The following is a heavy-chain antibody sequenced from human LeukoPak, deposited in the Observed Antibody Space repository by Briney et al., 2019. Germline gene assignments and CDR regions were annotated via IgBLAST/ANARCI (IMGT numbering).Heavy chain of an antibody. J-gene: IGHJ6*03. Sequence: PSETLSLTCTVSGGSISSYYWSWIRQPPGKGLEWIGYIYYSRSTNYNPSLKSRVTISVDTSKNQFSLKLSSVTAADTAVYYCARRYGSSLGGYYYYYMDVWGKGTTVTVSS. V-gene: IGHV4-59*08. CDR1: GGSISSYY. CDR3: ARRYGSSLGGYYYYYMDV. D-gene: IGHD3-16*01. CDR2: IYYSRST.